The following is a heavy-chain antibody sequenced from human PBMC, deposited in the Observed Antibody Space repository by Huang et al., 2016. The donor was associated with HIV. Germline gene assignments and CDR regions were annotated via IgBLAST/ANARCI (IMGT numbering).Heavy chain of an antibody. J-gene: IGHJ2*01. V-gene: IGHV1-3*01. Sequence: QVQLVQSGAEVKKPGASVKVSCKASGYTFTNYAMHWVRQAPGHRLEWMGWINAGNGNTKYSQKFQGRVTITRDTSASTAYMELSSLRSEDTAVYYCARLSGYYNILTGYRYDWYFDLWGRGTLVTVSS. CDR1: GYTFTNYA. CDR3: ARLSGYYNILTGYRYDWYFDL. CDR2: INAGNGNT. D-gene: IGHD3-9*01.